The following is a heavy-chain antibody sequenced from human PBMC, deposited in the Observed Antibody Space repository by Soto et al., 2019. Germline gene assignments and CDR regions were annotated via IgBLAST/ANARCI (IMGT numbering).Heavy chain of an antibody. CDR1: GFTFTSYA. J-gene: IGHJ4*02. Sequence: PGGSLRLSCAASGFTFTSYAMSWVRQAPGKGLEWVSALSGSGGSTYYADSVQGRFTISRDNSKNTLYPQMNSLRAEDTAVYYCASTLEYTSGYFGRYWGQGTLVTVPQ. CDR2: LSGSGGST. CDR3: ASTLEYTSGYFGRY. D-gene: IGHD5-18*01. V-gene: IGHV3-23*01.